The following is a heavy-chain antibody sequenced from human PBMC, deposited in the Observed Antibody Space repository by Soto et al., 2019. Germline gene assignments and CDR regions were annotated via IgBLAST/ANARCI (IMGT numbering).Heavy chain of an antibody. CDR1: GGSISSGGYY. V-gene: IGHV4-31*03. CDR2: IYYSGST. D-gene: IGHD5-12*01. CDR3: ARGSRDGYNYVGYYYYGMDV. J-gene: IGHJ6*02. Sequence: SETLSLTCTVSGGSISSGGYYWSWIRQHPGKGLEWIGYIYYSGSTYYNPSLKSRVTISVDTSKNQFSLKLSSVTAADTAVYYCARGSRDGYNYVGYYYYGMDVWGQGTTVTVSS.